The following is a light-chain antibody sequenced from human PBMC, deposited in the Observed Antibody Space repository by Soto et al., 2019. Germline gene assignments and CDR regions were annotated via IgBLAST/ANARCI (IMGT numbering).Light chain of an antibody. Sequence: DIQMTRSPSFVSASVGDRVTTTCRGNQGISSWLAWYQQKPGQAPKPLIYAASSLQSGVPSRFSGSGSGTDFTLTISSLQPEDFATYFCQQTNSFPLTFGGGTKVEIK. CDR3: QQTNSFPLT. CDR2: AAS. J-gene: IGKJ4*01. CDR1: QGISSW. V-gene: IGKV1D-12*01.